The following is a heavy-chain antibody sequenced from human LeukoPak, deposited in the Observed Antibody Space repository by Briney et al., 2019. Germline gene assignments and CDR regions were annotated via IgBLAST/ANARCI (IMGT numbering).Heavy chain of an antibody. V-gene: IGHV3-74*01. CDR2: INTHGSST. CDR1: GFAFSNYW. D-gene: IGHD6-13*01. Sequence: GGSLRLSCAASGFAFSNYWLHWVRQAPGKGLVWVARINTHGSSTKYADSAKGRFTISRDNAKNTLYLQMTSLSAEDTAVYYALAGYYYYYVDVWGKGTTVTVSS. CDR3: LAGYYYYYVDV. J-gene: IGHJ6*03.